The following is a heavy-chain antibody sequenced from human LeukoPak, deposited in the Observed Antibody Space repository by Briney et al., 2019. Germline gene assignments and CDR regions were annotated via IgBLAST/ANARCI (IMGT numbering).Heavy chain of an antibody. CDR3: ARDLGVTVRPFSLFY. V-gene: IGHV1-2*02. J-gene: IGHJ4*02. D-gene: IGHD6-6*01. CDR1: GYTFTAYY. Sequence: GASVKVSCKASGYTFTAYYIHWVRQAPGQGPEWMGWINPNSGVTNYAQKFQGRVIMTSDTSISTAYMEFSRLRSDDTAMYYCARDLGVTVRPFSLFYWGQGTLVTVSS. CDR2: INPNSGVT.